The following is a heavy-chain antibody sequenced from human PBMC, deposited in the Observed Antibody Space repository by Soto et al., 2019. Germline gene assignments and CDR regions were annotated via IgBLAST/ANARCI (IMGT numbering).Heavy chain of an antibody. D-gene: IGHD1-26*01. J-gene: IGHJ4*02. CDR3: AKDLWELAYYFDY. V-gene: IGHV3-30*18. Sequence: QVQLVESGGGVVQPGRSLRLSCAASGFIFSSYGMHWVRQAPGKGLDWVAVISYDGSNKYYADSVKGRFTISRDNSKNTLYLQMNSLRDEDTAVYYCAKDLWELAYYFDYWGQGTLVTVSS. CDR2: ISYDGSNK. CDR1: GFIFSSYG.